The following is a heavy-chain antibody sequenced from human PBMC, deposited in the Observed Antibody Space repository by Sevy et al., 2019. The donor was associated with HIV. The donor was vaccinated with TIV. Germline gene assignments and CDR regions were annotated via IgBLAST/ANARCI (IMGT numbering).Heavy chain of an antibody. J-gene: IGHJ4*02. CDR2: IYTSGIT. V-gene: IGHV4-61*02. Sequence: SETLSLTCTVSGGSISSGTYYWSWIRQPAGKGLEWIGRIYTSGITNYNPSLKSRVTISLDTSKNQFSLNLRSVTAADTAVYYCARYYYGSGKYYFDYWGQRTLVTVSS. CDR1: GGSISSGTYY. CDR3: ARYYYGSGKYYFDY. D-gene: IGHD3-10*01.